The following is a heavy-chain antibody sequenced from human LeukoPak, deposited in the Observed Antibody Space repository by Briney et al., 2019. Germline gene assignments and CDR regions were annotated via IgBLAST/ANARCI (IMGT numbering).Heavy chain of an antibody. CDR2: FDNSGST. D-gene: IGHD6-13*01. CDR3: ARPPGIAAAWFDP. V-gene: IGHV4-39*01. Sequence: PSETLSLTCTVSGGSISSSSYNWGWIRQPPGKGLEWIGSFDNSGSTYYNLFLKSRVTISVDTSKDQFSLKLTSVTAADTAVYYCARPPGIAAAWFDPWGQGTLVTVSS. J-gene: IGHJ5*02. CDR1: GGSISSSSYN.